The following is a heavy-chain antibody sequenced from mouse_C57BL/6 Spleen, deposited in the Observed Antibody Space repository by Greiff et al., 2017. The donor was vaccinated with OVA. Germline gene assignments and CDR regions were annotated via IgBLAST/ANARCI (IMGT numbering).Heavy chain of an antibody. V-gene: IGHV1-62-2*01. D-gene: IGHD2-4*01. CDR3: ARHEGTSYYDYDGAWFAY. CDR1: GYTFPAYT. J-gene: IGHJ3*01. Sequence: VQLQQSGAELVKPGASVKLSCKASGYTFPAYTIHWVKQRSGQGLEWIGWFYPGRGSIQYNEKFKDKATLTADKSSSTVYMELSRLTSEDSAVYFWARHEGTSYYDYDGAWFAYWGQGTLVTVSA. CDR2: FYPGRGSI.